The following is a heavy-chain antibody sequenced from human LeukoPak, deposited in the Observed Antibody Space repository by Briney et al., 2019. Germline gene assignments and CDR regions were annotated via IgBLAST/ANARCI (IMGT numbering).Heavy chain of an antibody. V-gene: IGHV3-23*01. D-gene: IGHD3-22*01. CDR3: AKDGEYYYDSSGKFDY. Sequence: GGSLRLSCAASGFTFTSYAMRWVRQAPGKRLEWVSAIIGSGSSTYYADSVKGRFTISRDNSKNTLYLQMNSLRAEDTAVYYCAKDGEYYYDSSGKFDYWGQGTLVTVSS. CDR2: IIGSGSST. J-gene: IGHJ4*02. CDR1: GFTFTSYA.